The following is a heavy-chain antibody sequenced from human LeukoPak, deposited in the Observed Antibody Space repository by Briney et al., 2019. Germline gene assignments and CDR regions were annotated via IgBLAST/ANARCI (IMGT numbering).Heavy chain of an antibody. V-gene: IGHV3-43D*03. CDR2: ISWDGGST. J-gene: IGHJ5*02. D-gene: IGHD3-16*01. Sequence: PGGSLRLSCAASGFTFTTYTMNWVRQAPGKGLEWVSLISWDGGSTYYADSVKGRFTIPRDNSKNSLYLQMNSLRAEDTALYYCAKDYRPRGEPGGFDPWGQGTLVTVSS. CDR3: AKDYRPRGEPGGFDP. CDR1: GFTFTTYT.